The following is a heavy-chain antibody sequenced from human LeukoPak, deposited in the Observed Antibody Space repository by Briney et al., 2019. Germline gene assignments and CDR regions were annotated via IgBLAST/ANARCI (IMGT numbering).Heavy chain of an antibody. D-gene: IGHD5-12*01. CDR2: ISYDGSNK. CDR1: GFTFSRYA. J-gene: IGHJ4*02. V-gene: IGHV3-30*04. Sequence: GGSLRLSCAASGFTFSRYAMHWVRQAPGKGLEWVAVISYDGSNKYYVDSVKGRFTISRDNSKNTLYLQMNSLRAEDTAVYYCAKGHRWLRDYWGQGTLVTVSS. CDR3: AKGHRWLRDY.